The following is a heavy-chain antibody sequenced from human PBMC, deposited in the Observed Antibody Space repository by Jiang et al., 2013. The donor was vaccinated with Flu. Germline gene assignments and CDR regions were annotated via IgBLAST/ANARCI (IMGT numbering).Heavy chain of an antibody. CDR2: IDPSDSYT. CDR3: ARLAYYYDSSGYSPDY. Sequence: SLRISCKSSGYSFTSYWISWVRQMPGKGLEWMGKIDPSDSYTNYSPSFQGHVTISADKSITTAYLQWSSLKASDTAMYYCARLAYYYDSSGYSPDYWGQGTLVTVSS. CDR1: GYSFTSYW. V-gene: IGHV5-10-1*01. D-gene: IGHD3-22*01. J-gene: IGHJ4*02.